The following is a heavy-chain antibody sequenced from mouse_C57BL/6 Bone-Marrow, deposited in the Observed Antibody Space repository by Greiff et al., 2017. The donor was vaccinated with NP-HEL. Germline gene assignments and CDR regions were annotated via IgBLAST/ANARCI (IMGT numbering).Heavy chain of an antibody. CDR2: IYPRDGST. J-gene: IGHJ1*03. D-gene: IGHD1-2*01. Sequence: VKLVESGPELVKPGASVKLSCKASGYTFTSYDINWVKQRPGQGLEWIGWIYPRDGSTKYNEKFKGKATLTVDTSSSTAYMELHSLTSEDSAVYFCARALRHWYFDVWGTGTTVTVSS. V-gene: IGHV1-85*01. CDR3: ARALRHWYFDV. CDR1: GYTFTSYD.